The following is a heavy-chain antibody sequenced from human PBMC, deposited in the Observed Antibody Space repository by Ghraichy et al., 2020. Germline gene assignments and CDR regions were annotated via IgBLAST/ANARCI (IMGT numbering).Heavy chain of an antibody. D-gene: IGHD3-10*01. CDR1: GYTFTTYG. V-gene: IGHV1-18*01. Sequence: ASVKVSCKASGYTFTTYGISWVRQAPGQGLEWVGWISAYNGDRKYAQQLQDRVIMTTDTSTSTVYMELRSLRSADTAVYYCARGDSATWYRSGDDAFDIWGQGTTVTVSS. J-gene: IGHJ3*02. CDR3: ARGDSATWYRSGDDAFDI. CDR2: ISAYNGDR.